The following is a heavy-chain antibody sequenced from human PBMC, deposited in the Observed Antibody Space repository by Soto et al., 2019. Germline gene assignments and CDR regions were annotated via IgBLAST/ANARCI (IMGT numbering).Heavy chain of an antibody. CDR1: GGSISSYY. CDR2: IYYSGST. Sequence: SETLSLTCTVSGGSISSYYWSWIRQPPGKGLEWIGYIYYSGSTNYNPSLKSRVTISVDTSKNQFSLKLSSVTAADTAVYYCARDAGADDFWSGYYTNWFDPWGQGTLVTVS. V-gene: IGHV4-59*01. CDR3: ARDAGADDFWSGYYTNWFDP. J-gene: IGHJ5*02. D-gene: IGHD3-3*01.